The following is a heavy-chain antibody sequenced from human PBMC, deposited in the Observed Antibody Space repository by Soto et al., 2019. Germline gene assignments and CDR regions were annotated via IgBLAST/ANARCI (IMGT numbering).Heavy chain of an antibody. Sequence: QVQLVQSGADVKKPGASVKVSCKTSGYTFSGYFMHWLRQAPGQGLEWMGWMNPNSGGTDYAQNFQGWVSMTWDTSISTAHMELSRLRSDDTAIYYCARGYYSSSWRVFDYWGQGTLVTVSS. D-gene: IGHD6-13*01. CDR1: GYTFSGYF. V-gene: IGHV1-2*04. J-gene: IGHJ4*02. CDR3: ARGYYSSSWRVFDY. CDR2: MNPNSGGT.